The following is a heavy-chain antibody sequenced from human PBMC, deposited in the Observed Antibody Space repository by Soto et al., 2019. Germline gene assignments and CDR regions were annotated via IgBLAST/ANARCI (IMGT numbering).Heavy chain of an antibody. Sequence: GGSLGLSCAASGFTFSSYWMSWVRQAPGKGLEWVANIKQDGSEKYYVDYVKGRFTISRDNAKNSLYLQMNSLRAEDTAVYYCARDQDYGDYFDYFDYWGQGTLVTVSS. D-gene: IGHD4-17*01. CDR1: GFTFSSYW. V-gene: IGHV3-7*01. CDR3: ARDQDYGDYFDYFDY. J-gene: IGHJ4*02. CDR2: IKQDGSEK.